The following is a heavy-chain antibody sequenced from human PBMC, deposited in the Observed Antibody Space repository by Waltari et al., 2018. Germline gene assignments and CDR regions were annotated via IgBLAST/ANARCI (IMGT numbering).Heavy chain of an antibody. V-gene: IGHV1-46*01. Sequence: QVQLVQSGAEVKKPGAAIKVSCTASGYSFTSYYMHWVRQAPGQGLQWMGMINPSGGGTTYSQQFQGRVTMTSDMSTRTVYMELSSLTSEDTAVYYCAREGVKTINHYGGAGWFDPWGQGTLVTVSS. CDR1: GYSFTSYY. J-gene: IGHJ5*02. D-gene: IGHD3-10*01. CDR2: INPSGGGT. CDR3: AREGVKTINHYGGAGWFDP.